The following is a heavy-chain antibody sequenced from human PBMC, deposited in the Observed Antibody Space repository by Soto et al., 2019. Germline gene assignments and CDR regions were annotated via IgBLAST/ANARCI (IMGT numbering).Heavy chain of an antibody. J-gene: IGHJ4*02. D-gene: IGHD3-22*01. CDR1: GGTFSSYA. CDR3: ARERSYYYDSSGYYYFDY. CDR2: IIPIFGTA. V-gene: IGHV1-69*13. Sequence: SVKVSCKASGGTFSSYAISLLLQAPVQVLEWMGGIIPIFGTANYAQKFQGRVTITADESTSTAYMELSSLRSEDTAVYYCARERSYYYDSSGYYYFDYWGQGTLVTVSS.